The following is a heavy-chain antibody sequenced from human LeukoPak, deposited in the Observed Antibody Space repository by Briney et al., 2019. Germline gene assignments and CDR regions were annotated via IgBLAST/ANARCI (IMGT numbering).Heavy chain of an antibody. CDR1: GGSISSYY. Sequence: SETLSLTCTVSGGSISSYYWNWIRQPPGKGLEWIGYIYYSGSTNYNPSLKSRVTISVDTSKNQFSLRLSSVTAADTAVYYCARRAFSSGCYYFDYWGQGTLVTVSS. J-gene: IGHJ4*02. V-gene: IGHV4-59*08. D-gene: IGHD6-19*01. CDR3: ARRAFSSGCYYFDY. CDR2: IYYSGST.